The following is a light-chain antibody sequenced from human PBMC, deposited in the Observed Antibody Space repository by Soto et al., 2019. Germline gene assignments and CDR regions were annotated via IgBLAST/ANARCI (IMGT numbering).Light chain of an antibody. CDR2: WAS. CDR1: QSVLYTASSKNF. V-gene: IGKV4-1*01. Sequence: DFVMTQSPDSLAVSLGERATINCKSGQSVLYTASSKNFLAWYQQKPGQPPKLLISWASTRASGVPDRFSGGGSGTDFTPTISSLQPEDVAFYYCQQYYRTPYTFGQGNKLEIK. CDR3: QQYYRTPYT. J-gene: IGKJ2*01.